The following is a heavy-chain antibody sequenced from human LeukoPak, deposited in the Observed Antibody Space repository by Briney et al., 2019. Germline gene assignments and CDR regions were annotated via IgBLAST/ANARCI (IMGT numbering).Heavy chain of an antibody. D-gene: IGHD5-18*01. CDR1: GFTFSTYD. CDR3: ARAQGYSNAFDI. Sequence: PGGSLRLSCAASGFTFSTYDMNWVRQAPGKGLEWVSSISSAGSYIYSADSVKGRFTISRDNARNSLYLQMSRLRAEDTAVYYCARAQGYSNAFDIWGQGTMVTVSS. CDR2: ISSAGSYI. J-gene: IGHJ3*02. V-gene: IGHV3-21*01.